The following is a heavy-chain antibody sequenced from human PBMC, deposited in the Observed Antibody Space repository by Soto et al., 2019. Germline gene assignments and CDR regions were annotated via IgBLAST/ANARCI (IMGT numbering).Heavy chain of an antibody. J-gene: IGHJ5*02. CDR2: IHWNDDK. V-gene: IGHV2-5*01. Sequence: SGPTLVNPTHTLTLTCSFSGFSLSAYGVRVIWFRQPPGETLEWLALIHWNDDKRYSPYLKSRLTITKDTSKNQVVLTLTNLDPLDTGTYFCAHTKDSSGFLTSWGQGILVTVSS. CDR3: AHTKDSSGFLTS. D-gene: IGHD3-22*01. CDR1: GFSLSAYGVR.